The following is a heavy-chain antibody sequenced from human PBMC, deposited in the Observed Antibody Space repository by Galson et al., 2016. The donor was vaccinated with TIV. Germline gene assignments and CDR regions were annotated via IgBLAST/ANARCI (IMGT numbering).Heavy chain of an antibody. CDR2: IDWDDDK. CDR1: GFSLSTSGMC. J-gene: IGHJ4*02. V-gene: IGHV2-70*11. D-gene: IGHD3-22*01. Sequence: PALVKPTQTLTLTCTFSGFSLSTSGMCVSWIRQPPGKALEWPARIDWDDDKNYSPFLKTRLTISKDTSKNQVVLTMSSMDPVDTATYYCARSLFSDYSGYWVDHWGQGTLVTVSS. CDR3: ARSLFSDYSGYWVDH.